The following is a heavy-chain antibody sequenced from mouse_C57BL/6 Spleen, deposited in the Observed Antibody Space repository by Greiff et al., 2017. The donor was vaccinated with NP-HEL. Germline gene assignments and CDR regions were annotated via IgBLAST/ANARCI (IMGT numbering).Heavy chain of an antibody. V-gene: IGHV5-17*01. D-gene: IGHD4-1*01. CDR2: ISSGSSTI. Sequence: EVMLVESGGGLVKPGGSLKLSCAASGFTFSDYGMHWVRQAPEQGLEWVAYISSGSSTIYYADTVKGRFTISRDNAKNTLFLQMTSLRSEDTAMYYCARSKLAHYAMDYWGQGTSVTVSS. J-gene: IGHJ4*01. CDR3: ARSKLAHYAMDY. CDR1: GFTFSDYG.